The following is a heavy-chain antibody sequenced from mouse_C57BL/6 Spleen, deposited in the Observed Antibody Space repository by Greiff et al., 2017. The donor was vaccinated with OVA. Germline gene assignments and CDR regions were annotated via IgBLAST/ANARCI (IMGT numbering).Heavy chain of an antibody. Sequence: EVKLMESGAELVKPGASVKLSCTASGFNIKDYYMHWVKQRTEQGLEWIGRIDPEDGETKYAPKFQGKATITADTSSNTAYLQLSSLTSEDTAVYYGARVPIFTTVVTGAMDYWGEGTSVTVSA. CDR2: IDPEDGET. J-gene: IGHJ4*01. CDR3: ARVPIFTTVVTGAMDY. V-gene: IGHV14-2*01. CDR1: GFNIKDYY. D-gene: IGHD1-1*01.